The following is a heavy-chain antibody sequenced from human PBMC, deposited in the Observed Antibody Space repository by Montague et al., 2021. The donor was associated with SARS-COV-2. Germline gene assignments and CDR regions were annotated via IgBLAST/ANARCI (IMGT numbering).Heavy chain of an antibody. Sequence: SETLSLTCTVSGGSISSSTYYWGWIRQPPGKGLEWIGSIYYSGSTYYNPSLKSRVTIAVDTSKNQFSLKLSSVTAADTAVYYCARHGWGWLRLLRPFDVWGQGTTVTVSS. V-gene: IGHV4-39*01. CDR3: ARHGWGWLRLLRPFDV. CDR2: IYYSGST. D-gene: IGHD5-12*01. CDR1: GGSISSSTYY. J-gene: IGHJ6*02.